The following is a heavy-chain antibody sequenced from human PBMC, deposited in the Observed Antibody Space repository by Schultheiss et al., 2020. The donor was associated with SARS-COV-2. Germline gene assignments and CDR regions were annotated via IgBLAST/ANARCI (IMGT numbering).Heavy chain of an antibody. Sequence: GSLRLSCAASGFSFSNFDMTWVRQAPGKGLEWVSAITQSGGTTYYIDSVKGRFTISRDNPKNALYLEMNSLRVEDTAVYYCAKGTGSSAYSANQDWGQGSLVTVSS. CDR2: ITQSGGTT. CDR3: AKGTGSSAYSANQD. D-gene: IGHD3-22*01. CDR1: GFSFSNFD. V-gene: IGHV3-23*01. J-gene: IGHJ4*02.